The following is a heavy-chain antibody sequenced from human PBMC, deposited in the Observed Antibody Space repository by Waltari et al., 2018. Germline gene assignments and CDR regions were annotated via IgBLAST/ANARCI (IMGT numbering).Heavy chain of an antibody. Sequence: QVQLVQSGAEVKKPGASVKVSCMTSGYTFTSHGMHWVRQAPGQRPEWMGWINTGNGDTRYSQKFQSRVTFTRDTSASTVSVELSSLTSEDTAVYYCARGVHSTAWIVDYWGQGTLVTVSS. CDR2: INTGNGDT. J-gene: IGHJ4*02. CDR1: GYTFTSHG. D-gene: IGHD6-13*01. V-gene: IGHV1-3*04. CDR3: ARGVHSTAWIVDY.